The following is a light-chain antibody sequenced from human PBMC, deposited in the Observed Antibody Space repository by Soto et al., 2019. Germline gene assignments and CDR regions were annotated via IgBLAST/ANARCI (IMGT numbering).Light chain of an antibody. CDR2: KAS. J-gene: IGKJ1*01. CDR1: QSISNW. V-gene: IGKV1-5*03. Sequence: DIPMTQSPSTLYASVGDRVTLTCRASQSISNWLAWYQQKPGKAPKLLIHKASTLESGVQSRFSGSGSGTEFTLTISSLQPDDFATYYCQQYYSYWTFGQGTKVEIK. CDR3: QQYYSYWT.